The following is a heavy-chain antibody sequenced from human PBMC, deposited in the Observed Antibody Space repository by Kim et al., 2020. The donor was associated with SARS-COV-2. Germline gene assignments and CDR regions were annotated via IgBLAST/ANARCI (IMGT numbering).Heavy chain of an antibody. CDR1: GFIFSSYA. Sequence: GGSLRLSCAASGFIFSSYAMSWVRQAPGKGLEWVSAISGSGGSTYYADSVKGRFTISRDNSKNTLYLQMNSLRAEDTAGYYCATTKRITMIGHFDYWGQGTLVTVSS. CDR2: ISGSGGST. D-gene: IGHD3-22*01. J-gene: IGHJ4*02. V-gene: IGHV3-23*01. CDR3: ATTKRITMIGHFDY.